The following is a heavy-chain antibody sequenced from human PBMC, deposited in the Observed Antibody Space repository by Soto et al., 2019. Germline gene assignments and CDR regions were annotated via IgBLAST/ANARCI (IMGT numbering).Heavy chain of an antibody. V-gene: IGHV3-23*01. D-gene: IGHD3-10*01. CDR3: AKDSLVLLWFGEYNWFDP. CDR1: GFTFSSYA. Sequence: GGSLRLSCAASGFTFSSYAMSWVRQAPGKGLEWVSAISGSGGSTYYADSVKGRFTISRDNSKNTLYLQMNSLRAEDTAVYYCAKDSLVLLWFGEYNWFDPWGQGTLVTSPQ. CDR2: ISGSGGST. J-gene: IGHJ5*02.